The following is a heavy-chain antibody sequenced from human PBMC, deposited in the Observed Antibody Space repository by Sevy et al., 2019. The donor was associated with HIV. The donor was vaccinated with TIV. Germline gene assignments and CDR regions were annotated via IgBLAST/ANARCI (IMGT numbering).Heavy chain of an antibody. CDR3: ARRTNYDSSSYSDY. J-gene: IGHJ4*02. CDR2: INHSGST. V-gene: IGHV4-34*01. CDR1: GGSFRGYY. D-gene: IGHD3-22*01. Sequence: SETLSLTCAVYGGSFRGYYWSWIRQPPGKGLEWIGEINHSGSTNYNPSLKSRVTISVDTSKNQFSLKLSSVTAADTAVYYCARRTNYDSSSYSDYWGQGTLVTVSS.